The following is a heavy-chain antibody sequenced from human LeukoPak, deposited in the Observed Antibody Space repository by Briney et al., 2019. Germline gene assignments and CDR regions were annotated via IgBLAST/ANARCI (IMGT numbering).Heavy chain of an antibody. Sequence: GGSLRLSCAASGFASSNYPLGWVRQAPGRGLEWVSAISGGGGDTYYAASVQGRFTISRDDSKNSLSLHMSSLRAEDTAVYYCAKHSSTWFLFDYWGQGALVTVSS. CDR3: AKHSSTWFLFDY. V-gene: IGHV3-23*01. CDR2: ISGGGGDT. CDR1: GFASSNYP. D-gene: IGHD6-13*01. J-gene: IGHJ4*02.